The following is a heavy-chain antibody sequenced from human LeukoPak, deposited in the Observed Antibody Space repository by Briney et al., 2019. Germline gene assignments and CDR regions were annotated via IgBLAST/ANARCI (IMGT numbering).Heavy chain of an antibody. D-gene: IGHD3-10*01. J-gene: IGHJ4*02. CDR2: IEQGGSEK. Sequence: GGSLRLSCAASGFTFSSYWMSWVRQAPGKGLEWVANIEQGGSEKHYVDSVKGRFTISRDNAKNSLDLQMNSLRVEDTGIYYCVKVAKYYYGSETYYFFEHWGQGTPVTASS. V-gene: IGHV3-7*01. CDR1: GFTFSSYW. CDR3: VKVAKYYYGSETYYFFEH.